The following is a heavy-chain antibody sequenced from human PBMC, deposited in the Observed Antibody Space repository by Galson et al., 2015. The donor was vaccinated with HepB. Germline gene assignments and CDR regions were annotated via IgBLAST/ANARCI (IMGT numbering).Heavy chain of an antibody. CDR1: GFTFSNYA. D-gene: IGHD3-22*01. J-gene: IGHJ4*02. CDR3: ARDGATMTAVVFAPPFDY. V-gene: IGHV3-30*04. Sequence: SLRLSCATSGFTFSNYAMHWVRQAPGKGLEWVAFISNDGRENYNADSVGGRLTISRDNSKNTQSLQLSSLRPDDTAVYYCARDGATMTAVVFAPPFDYWGQGVLVTVSS. CDR2: ISNDGREN.